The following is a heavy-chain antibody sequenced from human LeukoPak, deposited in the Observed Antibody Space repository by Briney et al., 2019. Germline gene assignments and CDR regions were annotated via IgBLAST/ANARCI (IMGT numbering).Heavy chain of an antibody. Sequence: ASVKVSCKASGYTFTGYYMHWVRQAPGQGLEWMGWINPNSGGTNYAQKFQGRVTMTRDTSISTAYMELSRLRSDDTAVYYCATPPRGYSYGYNYWGQGTLVTVSS. D-gene: IGHD5-18*01. V-gene: IGHV1-2*02. CDR2: INPNSGGT. J-gene: IGHJ4*02. CDR1: GYTFTGYY. CDR3: ATPPRGYSYGYNY.